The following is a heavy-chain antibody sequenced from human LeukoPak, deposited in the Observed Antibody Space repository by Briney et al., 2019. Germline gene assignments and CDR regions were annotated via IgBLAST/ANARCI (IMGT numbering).Heavy chain of an antibody. CDR2: IYYSGST. D-gene: IGHD2-2*01. CDR1: GGSIGSSSYY. V-gene: IGHV4-39*01. CDR3: ARQRTNTGNWFDP. Sequence: SETLSLTCTVSGGSIGSSSYYWGWIRQPPGKGLEWIGSIYYSGSTYYNPSLKSRVTISVDTSKNQFSLKLSSVAAADTAIYYCARQRTNTGNWFDPWGQGTLVTVSS. J-gene: IGHJ5*02.